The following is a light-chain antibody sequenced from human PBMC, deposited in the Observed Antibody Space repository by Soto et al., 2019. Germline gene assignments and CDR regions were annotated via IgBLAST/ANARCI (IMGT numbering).Light chain of an antibody. CDR1: QSISSW. V-gene: IGKV1-5*01. J-gene: IGKJ4*01. CDR2: DAS. CDR3: QQANSFTLT. Sequence: LPIAQFSSILSASVGDRFTMTVRDSQSISSWLAWYQQKLGRAPRVLIYDASSLESGVPSRFSGSGYGTEFTLTISSLQPEDFATYYCQQANSFTLTFGGGTKVDIK.